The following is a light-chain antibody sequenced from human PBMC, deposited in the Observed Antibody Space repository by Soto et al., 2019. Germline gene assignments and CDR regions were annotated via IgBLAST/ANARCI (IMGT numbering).Light chain of an antibody. Sequence: QSALTQPASVSGSPGQSITISCTGTSSDVGAFNFVSWHQNHPGKVPQLVIYEVRNRPSGVSNRFSGSKSGNTASLTISRLQAEDEADYFCSSYTKNSTLVFGGGTKVTVL. V-gene: IGLV2-14*01. J-gene: IGLJ3*02. CDR3: SSYTKNSTLV. CDR2: EVR. CDR1: SSDVGAFNF.